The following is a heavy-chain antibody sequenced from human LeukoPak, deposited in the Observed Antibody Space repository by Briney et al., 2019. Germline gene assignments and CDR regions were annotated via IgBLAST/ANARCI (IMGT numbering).Heavy chain of an antibody. CDR1: GFTFSSYA. J-gene: IGHJ4*02. V-gene: IGHV3-30-3*01. CDR2: ISYDGSNK. CDR3: ARAWTNQSKYRRDKPYYFDY. D-gene: IGHD3/OR15-3a*01. Sequence: PGGSLRLSCAAPGFTFSSYAMHWVRQAPGKGLEWVAVISYDGSNKYYADSVKGRFTISRDNSKNTLYLQMNSLGAEDTAVYYCARAWTNQSKYRRDKPYYFDYWGQGTLVTVSS.